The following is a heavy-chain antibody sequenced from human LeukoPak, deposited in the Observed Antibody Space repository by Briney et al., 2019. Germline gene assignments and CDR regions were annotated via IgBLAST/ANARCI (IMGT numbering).Heavy chain of an antibody. CDR3: ARVEQPPHSSSWYTTPRYYYYGMDV. D-gene: IGHD6-13*01. J-gene: IGHJ6*02. CDR1: GFTFSSYA. V-gene: IGHV3-30-3*01. CDR2: ISYDGSNK. Sequence: RPGGSLRLSCAASGFTFSSYAMHWVRQAPGKGLEWVAVISYDGSNKYYADSVKGRFTISRDNSKNTLCLQMNSLRAEDTAVYYCARVEQPPHSSSWYTTPRYYYYGMDVWGQGTTVTVSS.